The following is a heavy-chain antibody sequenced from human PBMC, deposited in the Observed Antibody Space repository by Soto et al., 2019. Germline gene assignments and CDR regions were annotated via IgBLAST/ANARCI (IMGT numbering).Heavy chain of an antibody. CDR2: IKSKTDGGTT. D-gene: IGHD3-10*01. CDR1: GFTFSNAW. Sequence: GGSLRLSCAASGFTFSNAWMSWVRQAPGKGLEWVGRIKSKTDGGTTDYAAPVKGRFTISRDDSKNTLYLQMNSLKTEDTAVYYCTTASGWFGEFNDAFDIWGQGTMVTVSS. V-gene: IGHV3-15*01. J-gene: IGHJ3*02. CDR3: TTASGWFGEFNDAFDI.